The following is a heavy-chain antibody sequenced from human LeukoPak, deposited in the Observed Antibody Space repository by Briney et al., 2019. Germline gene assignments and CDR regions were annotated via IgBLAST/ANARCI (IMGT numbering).Heavy chain of an antibody. CDR1: GYTFTGYY. D-gene: IGHD4-17*01. CDR2: ISAYNGNT. J-gene: IGHJ3*02. V-gene: IGHV1-18*04. CDR3: ARTYGDYVHDAFGI. Sequence: ASVKVSFKASGYTFTGYYMHWVRQAPGQGLEWMGWISAYNGNTNYAQKLQGRVTMTTDTSTSTAYMELMNLRSEDTAVYYCARTYGDYVHDAFGIWGQGTMVTVSS.